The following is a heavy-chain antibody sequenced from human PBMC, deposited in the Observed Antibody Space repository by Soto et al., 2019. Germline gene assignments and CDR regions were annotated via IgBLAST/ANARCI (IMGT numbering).Heavy chain of an antibody. CDR1: GFTFSSYW. J-gene: IGHJ4*02. CDR2: IKQDGSEK. V-gene: IGHV3-7*01. Sequence: GGSLRLSCAASGFTFSSYWMSWVRQAPGKGLEWVANIKQDGSEKYYVDSVKGRFTISRDKAKNSPYLQMNSLRAEDTAVYYCARDFPPAWGAAAVPFTGPFDYWGQGTLVTVSS. D-gene: IGHD6-13*01. CDR3: ARDFPPAWGAAAVPFTGPFDY.